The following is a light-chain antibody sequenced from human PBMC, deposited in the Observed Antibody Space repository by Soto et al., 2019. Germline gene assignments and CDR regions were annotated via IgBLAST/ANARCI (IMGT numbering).Light chain of an antibody. V-gene: IGKV3-11*01. Sequence: LEQPQATLALSSGGTATLSKRASQSVSSSLAWYQQKLGQAPRLLIYEASDRATGIPARFSGSGSGTDFTLILYSQEPEDFAVYYGQQGSTWPWTFGQGTKVDIK. CDR3: QQGSTWPWT. CDR1: QSVSSS. CDR2: EAS. J-gene: IGKJ1*01.